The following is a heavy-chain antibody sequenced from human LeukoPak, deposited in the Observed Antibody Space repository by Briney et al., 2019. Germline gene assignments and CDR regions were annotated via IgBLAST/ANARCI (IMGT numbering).Heavy chain of an antibody. J-gene: IGHJ4*02. CDR3: AQGYSSGWYRY. CDR1: GFSISNYG. V-gene: IGHV3-23*01. CDR2: IDVSGDTK. Sequence: PGGSLRLSCAVSGFSISNYGMSWVRQAPGKGLEWVSAIDVSGDTKYYADSVRDRFIISRDNSKNTLYVQMNSLRAEDTAVYYCAQGYSSGWYRYWGQGTLVTVSS. D-gene: IGHD6-19*01.